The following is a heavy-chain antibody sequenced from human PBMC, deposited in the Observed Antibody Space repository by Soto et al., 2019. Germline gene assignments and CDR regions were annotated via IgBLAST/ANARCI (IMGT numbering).Heavy chain of an antibody. D-gene: IGHD3-10*01. CDR3: ARDLDYYASGSPDAFDI. J-gene: IGHJ3*02. CDR1: GFTFSSYS. V-gene: IGHV3-48*02. Sequence: EVQLVESGGGLVQPGGSLRLSCAASGFTFSSYSMNWVRQAPGKGLEWVSYISSSSRSYISSSSSTKYYADSVEGRFTISRDNAKNSLYLQMDSLRDEDTAVYYCARDLDYYASGSPDAFDIWGQGTMVIVSS. CDR2: ISSSSSTK.